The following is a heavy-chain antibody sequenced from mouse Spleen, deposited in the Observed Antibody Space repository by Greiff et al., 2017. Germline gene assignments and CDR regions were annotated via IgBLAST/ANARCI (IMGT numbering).Heavy chain of an antibody. Sequence: VKLQESDAELVKPGASVKISCKVSGYTFTDHTIHWMKQRPEQGLEWIGYIYPRDGSTKYNEKFKGKATLTADKSSSTAYMQLNSLTSEDSAVYFCARPLFTTVVDYAMDYWGQGTSVTVSS. V-gene: IGHV1-78*01. D-gene: IGHD1-1*01. CDR1: GYTFTDHT. J-gene: IGHJ4*01. CDR3: ARPLFTTVVDYAMDY. CDR2: IYPRDGST.